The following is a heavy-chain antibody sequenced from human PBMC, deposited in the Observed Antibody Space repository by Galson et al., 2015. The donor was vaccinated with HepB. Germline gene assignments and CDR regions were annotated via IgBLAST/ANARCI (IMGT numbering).Heavy chain of an antibody. CDR3: AREDRDGYSSGAFDI. V-gene: IGHV1-69*13. J-gene: IGHJ3*02. Sequence: SVKVSCKASGGTFSSYAISWVRQAPGQGLEWMGGIIPIFGTANYAQKFQGRVTITADESTSTAYMELSSLRSEDTAVYYCAREDRDGYSSGAFDIWGQGTMVTVSS. CDR2: IIPIFGTA. D-gene: IGHD5-24*01. CDR1: GGTFSSYA.